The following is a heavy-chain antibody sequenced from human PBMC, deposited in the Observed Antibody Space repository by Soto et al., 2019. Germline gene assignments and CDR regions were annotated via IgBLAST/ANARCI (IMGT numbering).Heavy chain of an antibody. D-gene: IGHD1-1*01. V-gene: IGHV5-51*01. CDR3: ARQTTRTTGHHNAFDI. Sequence: GESLKISCNGSGYSFNTYWIAWVRQMSGRGLEWMAIIYPGDSDTRYSPSFQGQVTISADKSIGTVDLQWSSLKASDTAMYYCARQTTRTTGHHNAFDIWGRGTMVTVSS. J-gene: IGHJ3*02. CDR1: GYSFNTYW. CDR2: IYPGDSDT.